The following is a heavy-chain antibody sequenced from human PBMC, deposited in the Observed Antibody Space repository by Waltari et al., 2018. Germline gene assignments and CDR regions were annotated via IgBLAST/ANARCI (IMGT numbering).Heavy chain of an antibody. CDR1: GFTFSSYA. V-gene: IGHV3-23*04. J-gene: IGHJ6*02. CDR3: SKRGDYYYYGMDV. Sequence: EVQLVESGGDLVQRGGSLRLSCAASGFTFSSYAIDWVRQAPGKGLEWVSYISNSGSNTYYADSVKGRFTVSRDNSRNTLYLQMNSLRAEDTAVYYCSKRGDYYYYGMDVWGQGTTVTVSS. CDR2: ISNSGSNT.